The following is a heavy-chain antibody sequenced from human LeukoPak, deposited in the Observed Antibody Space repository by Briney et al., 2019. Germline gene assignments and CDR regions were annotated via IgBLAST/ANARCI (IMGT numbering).Heavy chain of an antibody. Sequence: GGSLRLPCAASGFTFSSYGIHWVRQAPGKGLEWVAFIRYDGNNKYYADSVKGRFTVSRDNSKNMLYLQMNSLRAEDTAVYYCARDRPGSSDPLDAFDIWGQGTMVTVSS. D-gene: IGHD3-10*01. CDR1: GFTFSSYG. CDR2: IRYDGNNK. J-gene: IGHJ3*02. V-gene: IGHV3-30*02. CDR3: ARDRPGSSDPLDAFDI.